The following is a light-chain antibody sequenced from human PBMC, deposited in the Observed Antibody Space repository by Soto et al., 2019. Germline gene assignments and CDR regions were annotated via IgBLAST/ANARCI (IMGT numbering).Light chain of an antibody. CDR1: SSDVGGYNY. Sequence: SALTQPASVSGSTGQSITISCTGTSSDVGGYNYVSWYQQYPGKAPKLMIYDVSNRPSGVSNRFSGSKSGNTASLTISGLQAEDEADYYCSSYTISNTLVFGSGTKVTVL. CDR2: DVS. V-gene: IGLV2-14*01. J-gene: IGLJ1*01. CDR3: SSYTISNTLV.